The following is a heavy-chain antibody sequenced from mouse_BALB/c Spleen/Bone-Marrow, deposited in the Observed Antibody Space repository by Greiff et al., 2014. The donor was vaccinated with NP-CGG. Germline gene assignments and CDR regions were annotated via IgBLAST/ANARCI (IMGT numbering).Heavy chain of an antibody. CDR3: ARSYGSAFDY. D-gene: IGHD1-1*01. V-gene: IGHV1-14*01. J-gene: IGHJ2*01. CDR1: GYTFTSYI. Sequence: VQLQQSGPELVKPGASVKMSCKASGYTFTSYIMHWVRQKPGQGLEWIGYINPYNDYTKYNKKFKGKATLTSDKSSSTAYMELSSLTSEDSAVYYCARSYGSAFDYWGQGTTLTVPS. CDR2: INPYNDYT.